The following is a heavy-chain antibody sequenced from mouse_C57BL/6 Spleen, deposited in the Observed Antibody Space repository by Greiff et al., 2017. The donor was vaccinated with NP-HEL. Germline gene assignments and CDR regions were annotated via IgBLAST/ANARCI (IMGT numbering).Heavy chain of an antibody. Sequence: QVQLQQPGAELVKPGASVKLSCKASGYTFTSYWMHWVKQRPGQGLEWIGMIHPNSGSTNYNEKFKSKATLTVDKSSSTAYMQLSSLTSEDSAVYYCARSPLYSNYPYWYFDVWGAGTTVTVSS. CDR2: IHPNSGST. CDR1: GYTFTSYW. V-gene: IGHV1-64*01. CDR3: ARSPLYSNYPYWYFDV. J-gene: IGHJ1*01. D-gene: IGHD2-5*01.